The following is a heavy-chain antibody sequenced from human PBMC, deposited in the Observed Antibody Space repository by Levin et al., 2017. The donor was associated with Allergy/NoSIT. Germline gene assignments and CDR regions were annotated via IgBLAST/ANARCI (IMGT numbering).Heavy chain of an antibody. V-gene: IGHV3-48*03. CDR3: GGPLSGYYDSSSYIRH. D-gene: IGHD3-22*01. Sequence: PGGSLRLSCAASGFIFSEYEMNWVRQAPGKEPEWLAYISGSGQTIDYADSVQGRFSISRDNDKSSLYLQMNSLRAEDTAVYYCGGPLSGYYDSSSYIRHWGQGTLVTVSS. CDR2: ISGSGQTI. CDR1: GFIFSEYE. J-gene: IGHJ4*02.